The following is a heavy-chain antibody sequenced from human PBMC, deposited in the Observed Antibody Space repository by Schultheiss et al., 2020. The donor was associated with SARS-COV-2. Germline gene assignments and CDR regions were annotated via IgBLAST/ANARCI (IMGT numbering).Heavy chain of an antibody. CDR3: ARDSVWQQLVLVYLYYYGMDV. CDR1: GGSISSGDYY. V-gene: IGHV4-30-4*01. J-gene: IGHJ6*02. D-gene: IGHD6-13*01. CDR2: IYYSGST. Sequence: SETLSLTCTVSGGSISSGDYYWSWIRQPPGKGLEWIGYIYYSGSTYYNPSLKSRVTISVDTSKNQFSLKLSSVTAADTAVYYCARDSVWQQLVLVYLYYYGMDVWGQGTTVTVSS.